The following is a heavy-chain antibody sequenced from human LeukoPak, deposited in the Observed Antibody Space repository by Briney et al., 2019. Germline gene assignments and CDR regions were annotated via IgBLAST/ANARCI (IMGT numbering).Heavy chain of an antibody. CDR3: AKVSRYSSGWFDP. D-gene: IGHD6-19*01. CDR1: GFTFSNYG. CDR2: IRNDGTDK. V-gene: IGHV3-30*02. J-gene: IGHJ5*02. Sequence: GGSLRLSCAASGFTFSNYGMHWVRQAPGKGLEWVAFIRNDGTDKYNADSMKGRFTISRDNSKNTLYLQMNSLRVEDTAVYYCAKVSRYSSGWFDPWGQGTLVTVSS.